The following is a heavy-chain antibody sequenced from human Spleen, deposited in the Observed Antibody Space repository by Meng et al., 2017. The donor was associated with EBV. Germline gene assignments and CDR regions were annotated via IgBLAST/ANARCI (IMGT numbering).Heavy chain of an antibody. CDR1: GGSFSGYS. D-gene: IGHD2-15*01. V-gene: IGHV4-34*01. CDR3: ARQGCGGGSCYESRGKFDY. CDR2: IYYSGTT. J-gene: IGHJ4*01. Sequence: QVQYKRWGDGPLKPSGTLSLTCAVYGGSFSGYSGAWIRQPPGKGLEWIGSIYYSGTTYYNPSLKSRVSLSVDTSDNHFSLRLSSVTAADTAVYYCARQGCGGGSCYESRGKFDYWGHGTLVTVSS.